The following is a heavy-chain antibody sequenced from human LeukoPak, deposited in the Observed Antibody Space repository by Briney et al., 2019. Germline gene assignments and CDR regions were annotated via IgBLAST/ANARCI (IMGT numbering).Heavy chain of an antibody. CDR2: LKSKIDGGTT. CDR1: GFTISNAW. J-gene: IGHJ4*02. CDR3: TTMSSVSTIDY. Sequence: GGSLRLSCAASGFTISNAWMSWVRQAPEKGLDWVGRLKSKIDGGTTDYAAPVKGRFTISRDDSKNTLYLQMNSLKTEDTAVYYCTTMSSVSTIDYWGQGTLVTVSS. D-gene: IGHD2-21*02. V-gene: IGHV3-15*01.